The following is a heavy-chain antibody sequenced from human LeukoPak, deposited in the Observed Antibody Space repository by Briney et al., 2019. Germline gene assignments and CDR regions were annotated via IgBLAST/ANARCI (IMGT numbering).Heavy chain of an antibody. CDR1: GFTFSSYS. V-gene: IGHV3-21*01. J-gene: IGHJ6*03. CDR3: ARDMNYYYYMDV. Sequence: GGSLRLSCAASGFTFSSYSMNWVRQAPGKGLEWVSSISSSSSYIYYADSVKGRFTISRDNAKNSLYLQMNSLRAEDTAVYYCARDMNYYYYMDVWAKGPRSPSP. D-gene: IGHD3-16*01. CDR2: ISSSSSYI.